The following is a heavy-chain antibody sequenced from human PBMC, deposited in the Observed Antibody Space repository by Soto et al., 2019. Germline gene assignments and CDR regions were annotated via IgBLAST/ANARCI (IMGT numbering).Heavy chain of an antibody. CDR2: ISGSGGST. Sequence: GGSLRLSCAASGFTFSSYAMSWVRQAPGKGLEWVSAISGSGGSTYYADSVKGRFTISRDNSKNTLYLQMNSLRAEDTAVYYCAKDDYDFWSGSLNYYYYGMDVWGQGTTVTVSS. J-gene: IGHJ6*02. CDR1: GFTFSSYA. D-gene: IGHD3-3*01. V-gene: IGHV3-23*01. CDR3: AKDDYDFWSGSLNYYYYGMDV.